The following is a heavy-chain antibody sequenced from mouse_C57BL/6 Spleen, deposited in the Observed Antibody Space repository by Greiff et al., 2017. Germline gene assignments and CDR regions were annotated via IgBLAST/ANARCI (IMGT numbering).Heavy chain of an antibody. V-gene: IGHV1-80*01. CDR3: ASEGDFYGNRGAIDY. J-gene: IGHJ4*01. CDR2: IYPGDGDT. Sequence: VQLQPSGPALVQPGASVKISCKASGYAFSSYWMNWVKQRHGKGLEWLGQIYPGDGDTNSNGKFKGKATLTADKSSSTAYMQLSSLPSEDSAVYFCASEGDFYGNRGAIDYWGTGASVTVSS. CDR1: GYAFSSYW. D-gene: IGHD2-1*01.